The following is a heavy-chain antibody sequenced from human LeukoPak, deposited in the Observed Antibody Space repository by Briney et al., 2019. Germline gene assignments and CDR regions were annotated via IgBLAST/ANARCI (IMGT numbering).Heavy chain of an antibody. V-gene: IGHV4-4*07. CDR1: GDSISGYY. CDR2: IYYTGST. Sequence: SETLSLTCSVSGDSISGYYWTWIRQPAGKGLEWIGRIYYTGSTNYNPSLQSRVTMSVDTSKNQFSLKLRSVTAADTAIYYCAKWSVVPAVIDPWGQGTPVTVSS. CDR3: AKWSVVPAVIDP. D-gene: IGHD2-2*01. J-gene: IGHJ5*02.